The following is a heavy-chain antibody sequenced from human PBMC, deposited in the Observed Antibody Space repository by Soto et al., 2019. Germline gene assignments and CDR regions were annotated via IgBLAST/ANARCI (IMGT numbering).Heavy chain of an antibody. J-gene: IGHJ6*01. CDR2: ISYDGSNK. CDR1: GFTFSSYG. V-gene: IGHV3-30*18. Sequence: QVQLVESGGGVVQPGRSLRLSFAASGFTFSSYGMHWVRQAPGKGLEWVAVISYDGSNKYYADSVKGRFTISRDNSKNTLYLQMNSLRAEDTAVYYCAKDVAGPDYYGMDVW. CDR3: AKDVAGPDYYGMDV.